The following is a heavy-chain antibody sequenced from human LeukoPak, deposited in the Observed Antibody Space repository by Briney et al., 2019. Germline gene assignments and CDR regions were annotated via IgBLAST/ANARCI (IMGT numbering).Heavy chain of an antibody. CDR3: ASDRSGGSCYECWFDP. CDR1: GFTFSSYW. V-gene: IGHV3-7*01. CDR2: IKQDGSEK. J-gene: IGHJ5*02. Sequence: GGSLRLSCAASGFTFSSYWMSSVRQPPRRGLEWVANIKQDGSEKYYVDSVKGRFTISRDNAKNSLYLQMNSLRAEDTAVYYCASDRSGGSCYECWFDPWGQGTLVTVSS. D-gene: IGHD2-15*01.